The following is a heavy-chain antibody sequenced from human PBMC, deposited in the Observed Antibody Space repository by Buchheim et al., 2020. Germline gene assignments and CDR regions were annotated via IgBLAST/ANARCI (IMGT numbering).Heavy chain of an antibody. Sequence: QVQLVESGGGVVQPGRSLRLSCAASGFTFSSYGMHWVRQAPGKGLEWVAVISYDGSNKYYADSVKGRFTISRDNSTNTLYLQMNSLRAEDTAVYYCANHNGDYSTGAFDPWGQGTL. CDR2: ISYDGSNK. V-gene: IGHV3-30*18. CDR3: ANHNGDYSTGAFDP. D-gene: IGHD4-17*01. CDR1: GFTFSSYG. J-gene: IGHJ5*02.